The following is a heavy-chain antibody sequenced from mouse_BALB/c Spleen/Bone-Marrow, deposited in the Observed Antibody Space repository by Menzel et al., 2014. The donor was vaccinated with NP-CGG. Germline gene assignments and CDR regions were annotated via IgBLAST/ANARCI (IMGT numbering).Heavy chain of an antibody. CDR2: IDPANGNT. Sequence: VHLQQSGAEFVKPGASVKSSCTASGFNIKDTYMDWVKQRPGQGLEWIGRIDPANGNTKYDPKFQGKATITADTSSNTAYLQLSSLTSEDTAVYYCGRGFTDFDYWGQGTTLTVSS. CDR3: GRGFTDFDY. V-gene: IGHV14-3*02. J-gene: IGHJ2*01. CDR1: GFNIKDTY.